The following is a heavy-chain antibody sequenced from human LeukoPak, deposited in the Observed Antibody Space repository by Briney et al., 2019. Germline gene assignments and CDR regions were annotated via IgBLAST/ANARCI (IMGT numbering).Heavy chain of an antibody. D-gene: IGHD3-3*01. V-gene: IGHV4-34*08. Sequence: PGGSLRLSCTASGFTFGDYAMSWIRQPPGKGLEWIGEINHSGSTSYNPSLKSRVTISVDTSKNQFSLKLSSVTAADTAVYYCARNSPASLRNYDFWSGYYTDYWGQGTLVTVSS. CDR1: GFTFGDYA. CDR2: INHSGST. J-gene: IGHJ4*02. CDR3: ARNSPASLRNYDFWSGYYTDY.